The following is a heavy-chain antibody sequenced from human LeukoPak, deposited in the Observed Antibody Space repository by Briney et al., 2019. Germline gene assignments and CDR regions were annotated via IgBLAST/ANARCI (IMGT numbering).Heavy chain of an antibody. V-gene: IGHV3-30*02. CDR3: ARLDRETYCSSTSCYDY. D-gene: IGHD2-2*01. CDR2: IRYDGSNK. J-gene: IGHJ4*02. CDR1: GFTFSSYG. Sequence: GGSLRLSCAPSGFTFSSYGMHGVRQAPGKGRKGVAFIRYDGSNKYYADSVKGRFTISRDNSKNTLYLQMNSLRPEDTAVYYCARLDRETYCSSTSCYDYWGQGTLVTVSS.